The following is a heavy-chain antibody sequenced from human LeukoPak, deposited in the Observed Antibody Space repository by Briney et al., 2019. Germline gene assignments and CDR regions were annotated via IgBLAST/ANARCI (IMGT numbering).Heavy chain of an antibody. CDR1: GYSISSGYY. D-gene: IGHD5-24*01. CDR3: ARDRDGYRQAFDP. CDR2: IYYSGST. Sequence: SETLSLTCTVSGYSISSGYYWGWIRQPPGKGLEWIGYIYYSGSTNYNPSLKSRVTISVDTSKNQFSLKLSSVTAADTAVYYCARDRDGYRQAFDPWGQGTLVTVSS. J-gene: IGHJ5*02. V-gene: IGHV4-61*01.